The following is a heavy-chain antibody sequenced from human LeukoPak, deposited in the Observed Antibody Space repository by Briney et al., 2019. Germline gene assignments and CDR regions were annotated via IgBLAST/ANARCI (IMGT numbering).Heavy chain of an antibody. J-gene: IGHJ6*03. CDR3: ARKVKGWDFWGGYYRAEYYYYYMDV. CDR2: INHSGST. D-gene: IGHD3-3*01. V-gene: IGHV4-34*01. CDR1: GGSFSGYY. Sequence: SETLSLTCAVYGGSFSGYYWSWIRQPPGKGLEWIGEINHSGSTNYNPSLKSRVTISVDTSKNQFSLKLSSVTAADTAVYYCARKVKGWDFWGGYYRAEYYYYYMDVWGKGTTVTVSS.